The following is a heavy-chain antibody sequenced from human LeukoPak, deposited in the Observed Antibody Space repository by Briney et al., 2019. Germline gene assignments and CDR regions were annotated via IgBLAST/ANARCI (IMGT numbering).Heavy chain of an antibody. Sequence: GGSLRLSCTVSGFTVSSNSMSWVRQAPGKGLEWVSYISSSGSTIYYADSVKGRLTISRDNAKNSLYLQMNSLRAEDTAVYYCARDYLHNLAANLDYWGQGTLVTVSS. V-gene: IGHV3-11*04. CDR1: GFTVSSNS. D-gene: IGHD3-16*02. J-gene: IGHJ4*02. CDR2: ISSSGSTI. CDR3: ARDYLHNLAANLDY.